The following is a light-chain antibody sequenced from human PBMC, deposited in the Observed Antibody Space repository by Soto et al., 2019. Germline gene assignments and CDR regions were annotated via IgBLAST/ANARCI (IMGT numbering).Light chain of an antibody. V-gene: IGKV3-15*01. Sequence: EIVMTQSPATLSVSPGERATLSCRASQSVNSNLAWYQHKPGQAPRLLVYGASTRATGISARFSGSGSGTEFTLTISSLQSEDFAVYYCQQYNNWYTFGQRTK. CDR1: QSVNSN. CDR3: QQYNNWYT. CDR2: GAS. J-gene: IGKJ2*01.